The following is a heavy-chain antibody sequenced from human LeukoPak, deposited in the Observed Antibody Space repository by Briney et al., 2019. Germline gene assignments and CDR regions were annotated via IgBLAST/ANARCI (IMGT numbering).Heavy chain of an antibody. J-gene: IGHJ5*02. CDR1: GYTFTSYY. CDR2: INPNSGGT. Sequence: ASVKVSCKASGYTFTSYYMHWVPQAPGQGLGWMGWINPNSGGTNYAQKFQGRVTMTRDTSISTAYMELSRLRSDDTAVYYCARVGYCSGGSCFGWFDPWGQGTLVTVSS. V-gene: IGHV1-2*02. D-gene: IGHD2-15*01. CDR3: ARVGYCSGGSCFGWFDP.